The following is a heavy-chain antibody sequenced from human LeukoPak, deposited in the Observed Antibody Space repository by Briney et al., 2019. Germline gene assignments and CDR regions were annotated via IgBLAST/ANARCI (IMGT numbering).Heavy chain of an antibody. CDR2: IYPGDSDT. D-gene: IGHD3-10*01. CDR3: ALGAVRGLHAFDI. CDR1: GYSFTTYW. J-gene: IGHJ3*02. V-gene: IGHV5-51*01. Sequence: GESLKISCKGSGYSFTTYWIGWVRQVPGKGLEWMGIIYPGDSDTRYSPPFQGQVTISADKSVTTAYLQWSSLKASDTAMYYCALGAVRGLHAFDIWGQGTMVTVS.